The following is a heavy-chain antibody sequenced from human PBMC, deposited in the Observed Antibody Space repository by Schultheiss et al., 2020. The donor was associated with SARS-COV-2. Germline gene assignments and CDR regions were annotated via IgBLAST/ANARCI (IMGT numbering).Heavy chain of an antibody. Sequence: SETLSLTCTVSGGSISSSGYYWGWIRQPPGKGLEWIGRVRSNAVKGRFTISRDNSKNTLFLQMNSLRDEDTAVYYCARGRGALGTGVDVWGQGTTVTVSS. D-gene: IGHD1-14*01. CDR2: VRSN. J-gene: IGHJ6*02. CDR1: GGSISSSGYY. V-gene: IGHV4-39*02. CDR3: ARGRGALGTGVDV.